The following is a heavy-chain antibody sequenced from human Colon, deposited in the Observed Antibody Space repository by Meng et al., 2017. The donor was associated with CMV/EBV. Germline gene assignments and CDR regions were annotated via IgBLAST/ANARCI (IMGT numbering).Heavy chain of an antibody. D-gene: IGHD2/OR15-2a*01. CDR1: SGSVSSSIFY. Sequence: PETLSLTCTVSSGSVSSSIFYWAWIRQPPGRGLEWIEPVYYNRARQYNPSPKSRITVSVDTSKTQFALRTNSVTAADADVYHCAKELRGIEYFPNGAPGLDYWGQGALVTVSS. J-gene: IGHJ4*02. V-gene: IGHV4-39*06. CDR2: VYYNRAR. CDR3: AKELRGIEYFPNGAPGLDY.